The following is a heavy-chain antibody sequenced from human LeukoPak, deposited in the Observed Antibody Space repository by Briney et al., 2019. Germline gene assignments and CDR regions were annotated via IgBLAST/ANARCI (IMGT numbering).Heavy chain of an antibody. Sequence: GESLQISCKGSGYNFSSYWIGWVRQMSGKGLEWMGVINPDDSDIRYSPSFEGQVTISADKSTSTAYLQWNSLEASDTAMYYCARVVVPAAISYWGQGTPVTVFS. J-gene: IGHJ4*02. D-gene: IGHD2-2*01. CDR1: GYNFSSYW. CDR2: INPDDSDI. CDR3: ARVVVPAAISY. V-gene: IGHV5-51*01.